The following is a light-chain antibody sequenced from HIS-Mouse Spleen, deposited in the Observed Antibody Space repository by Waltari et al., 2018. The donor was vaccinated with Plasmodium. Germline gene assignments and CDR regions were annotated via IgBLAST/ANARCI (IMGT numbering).Light chain of an antibody. Sequence: DIQMTQYPSSLSASVGDRVTITCRASQSISSYLNWYQQKPGKAPKLLIYAASSLQSGVPSRFSGSGSGTDFTLTISSLQPEDFATYNCQQSYSTWTFGQGTKVEIK. CDR1: QSISSY. CDR2: AAS. V-gene: IGKV1-39*01. J-gene: IGKJ1*01. CDR3: QQSYSTWT.